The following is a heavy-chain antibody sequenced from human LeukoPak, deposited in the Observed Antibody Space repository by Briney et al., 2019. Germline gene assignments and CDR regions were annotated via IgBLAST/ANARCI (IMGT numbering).Heavy chain of an antibody. D-gene: IGHD1-26*01. J-gene: IGHJ5*02. V-gene: IGHV4-34*01. CDR3: ARTKRRSGSYYFDP. Sequence: SETLSLTCAVYGGSFSGYYWSWIRQPPGKGLEWIGEINHSGSTNYNPSLKSRVTISVDTSKNQFSLKLSSVTAADTAVYYCARTKRRSGSYYFDPWGQGTLVTVSS. CDR1: GGSFSGYY. CDR2: INHSGST.